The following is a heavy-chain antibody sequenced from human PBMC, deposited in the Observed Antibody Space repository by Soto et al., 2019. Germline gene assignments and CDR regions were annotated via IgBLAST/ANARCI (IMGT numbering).Heavy chain of an antibody. CDR3: ARVKNTMVRGVMIEGWFDP. CDR2: IYTSGST. CDR1: GGSISSYY. V-gene: IGHV4-4*07. Sequence: SETLSLTCTVSGGSISSYYWSWIRQPAGKGLEWIGRIYTSGSTNYNPSLKSRVTMSVDTSKNQFSLKLSSVTAADTAVYYCARVKNTMVRGVMIEGWFDPWGQGTLVTVS. J-gene: IGHJ5*02. D-gene: IGHD3-10*01.